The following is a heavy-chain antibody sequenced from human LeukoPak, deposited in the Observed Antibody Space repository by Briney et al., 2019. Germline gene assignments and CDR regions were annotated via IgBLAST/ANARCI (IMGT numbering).Heavy chain of an antibody. J-gene: IGHJ6*02. CDR2: IKQDGSEK. CDR3: ARDRPDYDSSGYYYYYYGMDV. D-gene: IGHD3-22*01. Sequence: GGSLRLSCAASGFTFSSYWMSWVRQAPGKGLEWVANIKQDGSEKYYVDSVKGRFTISRDNAKNSLYLQMNSLRAEDTAVYYCARDRPDYDSSGYYYYYYGMDVWGQGTTVTVSS. CDR1: GFTFSSYW. V-gene: IGHV3-7*03.